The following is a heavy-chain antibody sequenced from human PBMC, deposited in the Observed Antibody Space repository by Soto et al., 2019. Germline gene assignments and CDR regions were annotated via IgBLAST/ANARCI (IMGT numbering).Heavy chain of an antibody. CDR1: GGSVSSGSSY. J-gene: IGHJ4*02. CDR2: IYYSGST. CDR3: SRDEEGGFDY. Sequence: QVQLQESGPGLVKPSDTLSLTCTVSGGSVSSGSSYWSWIRQPPGKGLEWIGYIYYSGSTNYNPSLKSRVTISVDTSKNQLSLKLSSVTAADTDVYYCSRDEEGGFDYWGQGTLVTVSS. D-gene: IGHD2-15*01. V-gene: IGHV4-61*01.